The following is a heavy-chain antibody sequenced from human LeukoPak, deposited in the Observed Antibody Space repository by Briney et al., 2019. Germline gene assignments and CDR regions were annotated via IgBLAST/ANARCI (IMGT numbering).Heavy chain of an antibody. CDR1: GYTFTSYA. CDR2: INTNTGNP. V-gene: IGHV7-4-1*02. CDR3: ARGVEYCSGGSCPTSHNWFDP. D-gene: IGHD2-15*01. Sequence: GASVKVSCKASGYTFTSYAMNWVRQAPGQGLEWMGWINTNTGNPTYAQGFTGRFVFSLDTSVSPAYLQISSLKAEDTAVYYCARGVEYCSGGSCPTSHNWFDPWGQGTLVTVSS. J-gene: IGHJ5*02.